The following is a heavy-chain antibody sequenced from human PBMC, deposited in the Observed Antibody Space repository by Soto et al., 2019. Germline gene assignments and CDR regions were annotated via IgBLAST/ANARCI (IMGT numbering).Heavy chain of an antibody. D-gene: IGHD3-22*01. J-gene: IGHJ6*02. Sequence: GASVKVSCKASGYTFTSYGISWVRQTPGQGLEWTGWISAYNGNTNYAQKLQGRVTMTTDTSTSTAYMELRSLRSDDTAVYYCARVPTYYYDSSGQDVWGQGTTVTVSS. CDR1: GYTFTSYG. CDR2: ISAYNGNT. V-gene: IGHV1-18*04. CDR3: ARVPTYYYDSSGQDV.